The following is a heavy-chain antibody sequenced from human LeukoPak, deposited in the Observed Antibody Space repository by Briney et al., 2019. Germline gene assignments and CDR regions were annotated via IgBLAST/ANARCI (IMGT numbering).Heavy chain of an antibody. Sequence: ASVKVSCKASGYTFTSYDINWVRQATGQGLEWMGWINPNSGGTNYAQKFQGRVTMTRDTSISTVYMELSRLRSDDTAVYYCARFGTKIQLRFLEWSLSLDIWGQGTMVTVSS. J-gene: IGHJ3*02. CDR3: ARFGTKIQLRFLEWSLSLDI. V-gene: IGHV1-2*02. CDR1: GYTFTSYD. CDR2: INPNSGGT. D-gene: IGHD3-3*01.